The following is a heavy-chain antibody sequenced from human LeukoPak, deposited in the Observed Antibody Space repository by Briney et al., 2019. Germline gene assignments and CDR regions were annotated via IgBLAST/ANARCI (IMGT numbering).Heavy chain of an antibody. Sequence: PSETLSLTCTVSGGSISSYYWSWIRQPPGKGLEWIGYIYTSGSTNYNPSLKSRVTISVDTSKNQFSLKLSSVTAADTAVYYCASTNDYYYYMDVWGKGTTVTVSS. CDR2: IYTSGST. J-gene: IGHJ6*03. V-gene: IGHV4-4*09. CDR3: ASTNDYYYYMDV. CDR1: GGSISSYY.